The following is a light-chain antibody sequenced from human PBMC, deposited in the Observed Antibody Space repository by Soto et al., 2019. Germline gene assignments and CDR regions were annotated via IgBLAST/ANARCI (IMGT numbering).Light chain of an antibody. Sequence: QSALTQPPSASGSPGQSVTISCTGTSSDVGGYNYVSWYQQHPGKAPKLMIYEVSKRPSGVPDRFSGSKSGNTASLTVSGLQAEDVAAYYCSSFAGSNDLLFGGGTKLTVL. J-gene: IGLJ2*01. CDR3: SSFAGSNDLL. V-gene: IGLV2-8*01. CDR1: SSDVGGYNY. CDR2: EVS.